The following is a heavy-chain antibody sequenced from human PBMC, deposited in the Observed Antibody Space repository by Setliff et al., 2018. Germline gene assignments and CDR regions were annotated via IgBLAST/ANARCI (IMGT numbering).Heavy chain of an antibody. CDR3: ARAGLAAAGRKGVFDH. CDR1: GYSFTSHY. CDR2: INPGGLTS. Sequence: KVSCKTSGYSFTSHYVHWVRQAPGQGLEWMGIINPGGLTSSSTQKFEGRVTMTRDTSTSTVYMELNSLTSDDTAVYYCARAGLAAAGRKGVFDHWGQGTLVTVSS. J-gene: IGHJ4*02. V-gene: IGHV1-46*01. D-gene: IGHD6-25*01.